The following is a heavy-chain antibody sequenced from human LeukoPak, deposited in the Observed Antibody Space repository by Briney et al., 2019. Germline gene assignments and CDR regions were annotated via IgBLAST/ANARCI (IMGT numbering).Heavy chain of an antibody. CDR1: GGSISSGGYY. J-gene: IGHJ4*02. CDR3: AREYSSFDY. D-gene: IGHD6-13*01. CDR2: IYHSGST. Sequence: PSETLSLTCTVSGGSISSGGYYWSWIRQPPGKGLEWIGYIYHSGSTDYNPSLKSRVTISVDTSKNQLSLDLTSATAADTAVYYCAREYSSFDYWGQGILVTVSS. V-gene: IGHV4-61*08.